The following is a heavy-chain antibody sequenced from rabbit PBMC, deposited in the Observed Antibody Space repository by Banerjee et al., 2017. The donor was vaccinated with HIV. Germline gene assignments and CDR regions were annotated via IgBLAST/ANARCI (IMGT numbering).Heavy chain of an antibody. CDR2: IYTSTGST. CDR1: GIDFSSFYY. Sequence: QQQLEESGGGLVKPGGTLTLTCKASGIDFSSFYYMCWVRQAPGKGLEWIACIYTSTGSTWYASWAKGRFTISKTSPTTVTLQMTSLTAADTATYFCAKSAYGGSTGYAIFKLWGQGTLVTVS. J-gene: IGHJ4*01. D-gene: IGHD1-1*01. V-gene: IGHV1S43*01. CDR3: AKSAYGGSTGYAIFKL.